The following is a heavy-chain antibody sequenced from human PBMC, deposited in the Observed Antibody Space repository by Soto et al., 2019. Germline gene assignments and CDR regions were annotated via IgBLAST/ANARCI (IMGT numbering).Heavy chain of an antibody. CDR3: ARHYPQPGSYGGMYYYYGMDV. D-gene: IGHD1-26*01. V-gene: IGHV5-51*01. CDR2: IYPGDSDT. J-gene: IGHJ6*02. CDR1: GYSFTSYW. Sequence: GESLKISCNGSGYSFTSYWIGWVRQMPGKGLEWMGIIYPGDSDTRYSPSFQGQVTISADKSISTAYLQWSSLKASDTAMYYCARHYPQPGSYGGMYYYYGMDVWGQGTTVTVSS.